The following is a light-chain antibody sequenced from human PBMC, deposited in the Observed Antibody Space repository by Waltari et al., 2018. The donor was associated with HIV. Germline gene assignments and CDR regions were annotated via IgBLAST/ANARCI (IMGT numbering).Light chain of an antibody. CDR1: SSNTGAGYV. Sequence: QSVLTQPPSVSGAPGQRVTISCTGRSSNTGAGYVVHWYQQLPGTAPKLPIYGNNNRPSGVPDRFSGSKSGTSVSLAITGLQAEDEADYFCQSYDSRLRAVVFGGGTRLTVL. J-gene: IGLJ2*01. V-gene: IGLV1-40*01. CDR3: QSYDSRLRAVV. CDR2: GNN.